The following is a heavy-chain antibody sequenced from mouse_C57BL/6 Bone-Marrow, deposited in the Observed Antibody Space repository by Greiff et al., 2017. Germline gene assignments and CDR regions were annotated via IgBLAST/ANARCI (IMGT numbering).Heavy chain of an antibody. Sequence: EVQLQQSGAELVRPGASVKLSCTASGFNIKDYYMHWVKQRPEQGLEWIGRIDPEDGDTEYAPKFQGKATMTADTSSNTAYLQLSSLTSEDTAVYYCTTVYYGSRGLDYWGQGTTLTGSS. J-gene: IGHJ2*01. V-gene: IGHV14-1*01. D-gene: IGHD1-1*01. CDR2: IDPEDGDT. CDR3: TTVYYGSRGLDY. CDR1: GFNIKDYY.